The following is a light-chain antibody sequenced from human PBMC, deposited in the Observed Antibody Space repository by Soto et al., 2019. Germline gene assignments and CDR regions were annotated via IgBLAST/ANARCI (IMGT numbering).Light chain of an antibody. V-gene: IGKV1-9*01. J-gene: IGKJ1*01. CDR3: EQLNSXPRT. CDR2: AAS. CDR1: QCISSY. Sequence: DIQLTQSPSFLSASVCDRVTITCRASQCISSYLAWYQQKPGKGPKLLIYAASTLQSGVPSRFSGSGYGTQFPLTISSLQPEDFATYYSEQLNSXPRTCGQWTKV.